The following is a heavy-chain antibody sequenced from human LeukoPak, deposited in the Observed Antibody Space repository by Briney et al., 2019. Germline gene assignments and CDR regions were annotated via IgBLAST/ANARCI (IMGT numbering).Heavy chain of an antibody. Sequence: ASVKVSCKASGYTFTSYYMHSVRQAPGQGLEWMGIIKPRGGSTSYTQKFQGRVTMTRDTSTRTVYMELSSLSSEDTAVYYCARGGRERYSSGWTDAFDIWGQGTMVTVSS. CDR1: GYTFTSYY. D-gene: IGHD6-19*01. CDR2: IKPRGGST. CDR3: ARGGRERYSSGWTDAFDI. V-gene: IGHV1-46*01. J-gene: IGHJ3*02.